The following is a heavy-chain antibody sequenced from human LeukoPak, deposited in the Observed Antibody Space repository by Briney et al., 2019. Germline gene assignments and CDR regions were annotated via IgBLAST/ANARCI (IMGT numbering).Heavy chain of an antibody. Sequence: PGGSLRLSCAASGFTVSNNYMSWVRQAPGKGLEWVANIKPDGSEKSYVDSVKGRFTISRDNAKNSLYLQMNSLRAEDTAVYHCARGQMAGYWGQGTLVTVSS. CDR3: ARGQMAGY. D-gene: IGHD5-24*01. CDR2: IKPDGSEK. J-gene: IGHJ4*02. CDR1: GFTVSNNY. V-gene: IGHV3-7*05.